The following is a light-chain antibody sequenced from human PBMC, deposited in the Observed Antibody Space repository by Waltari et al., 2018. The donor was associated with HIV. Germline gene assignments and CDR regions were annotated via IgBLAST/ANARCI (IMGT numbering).Light chain of an antibody. J-gene: IGLJ3*02. CDR1: DMPAHY. V-gene: IGLV3-25*03. Sequence: SQLTQPPSVSVSPGQTAKSPCSGADMPAHYAYRYQQKPGQAPVLVMYKVTERPSGIPERFSGSMSGTTVTLTIMGVQPEDEADYYCQSADSDNTYNWVFGGGTKLTVL. CDR3: QSADSDNTYNWV. CDR2: KVT.